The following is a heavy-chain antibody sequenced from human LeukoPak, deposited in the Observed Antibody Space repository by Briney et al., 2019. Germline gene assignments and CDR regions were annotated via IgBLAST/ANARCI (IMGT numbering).Heavy chain of an antibody. J-gene: IGHJ4*02. V-gene: IGHV4-34*01. CDR1: GGSFSGYY. Sequence: SETLSLTCAVYGGSFSGYYWSWIRQPPGKGLEWIGEINHSGSTNYNPFLKSRVTISVDTSKNQFSLKLSSVTAADTAVYYCARDQATTEPLGYWGQGTLVTVSS. D-gene: IGHD5-24*01. CDR3: ARDQATTEPLGY. CDR2: INHSGST.